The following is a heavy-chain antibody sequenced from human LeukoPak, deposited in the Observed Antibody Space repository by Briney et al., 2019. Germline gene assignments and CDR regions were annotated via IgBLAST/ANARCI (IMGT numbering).Heavy chain of an antibody. J-gene: IGHJ5*02. CDR2: IYYSGST. D-gene: IGHD2-2*01. CDR3: AGDAGYCSSTSCYDNNWFDP. V-gene: IGHV4-39*01. Sequence: SETLSLTCIVSSGSISSSSFYWGWIRQPPGRGLEWIGSIYYSGSTYYNPSLKSRVTISVDTSKNQFSLKLSSVTAADTAVYYCAGDAGYCSSTSCYDNNWFDPWGQGTLVTVSS. CDR1: SGSISSSSFY.